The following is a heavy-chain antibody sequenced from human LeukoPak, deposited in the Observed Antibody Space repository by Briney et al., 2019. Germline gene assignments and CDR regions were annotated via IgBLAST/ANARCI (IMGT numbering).Heavy chain of an antibody. Sequence: GESLKISCKGSGYSFTSYWIGWVRRIPGKGLEWMGIIYPGDSDTRYSPPFQGQVTISADKSISTAYLQWSSLKASDTAMYYCARVRADSRLDYYYMDVWGKGTTVTVSS. J-gene: IGHJ6*03. CDR1: GYSFTSYW. CDR3: ARVRADSRLDYYYMDV. D-gene: IGHD4-11*01. CDR2: IYPGDSDT. V-gene: IGHV5-51*01.